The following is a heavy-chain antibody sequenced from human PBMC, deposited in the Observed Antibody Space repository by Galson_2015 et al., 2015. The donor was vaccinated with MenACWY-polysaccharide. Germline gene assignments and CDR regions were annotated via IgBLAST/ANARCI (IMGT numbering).Heavy chain of an antibody. CDR2: IYYSGST. D-gene: IGHD2-15*01. V-gene: IGHV4-59*01. J-gene: IGHJ4*02. CDR1: GGSISSYY. Sequence: ETLSLTCTVSGGSISSYYWSWIRQPPGKGLEWIGYIYYSGSTNYNPSLKSRVTISVDTSKNQFSLKLSSVTAADTAVYYCARACSGGSCYLTFDYWGQGTLVTVSS. CDR3: ARACSGGSCYLTFDY.